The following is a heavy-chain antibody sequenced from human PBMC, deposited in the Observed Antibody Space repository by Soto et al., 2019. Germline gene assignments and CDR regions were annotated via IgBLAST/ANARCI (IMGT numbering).Heavy chain of an antibody. Sequence: EVQLVESGGDLVQPGGSLRLSCAASGFTFSTSWMTWVRQAPGTGLEWVANIRKDGSVIHYGDSVKGRFTISRDNAKNSLYLEMTNLRVDDTAVCFCARDFSTAAGDLFYDAFDIWGQGTVVSVSS. CDR2: IRKDGSVI. CDR1: GFTFSTSW. J-gene: IGHJ3*02. D-gene: IGHD2-2*01. CDR3: ARDFSTAAGDLFYDAFDI. V-gene: IGHV3-7*01.